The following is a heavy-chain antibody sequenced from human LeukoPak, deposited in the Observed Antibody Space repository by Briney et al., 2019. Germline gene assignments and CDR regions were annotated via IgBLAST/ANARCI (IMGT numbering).Heavy chain of an antibody. J-gene: IGHJ6*02. V-gene: IGHV3-30*18. CDR1: GFTPNSYG. D-gene: IGHD4-17*01. CDR2: ISYDGSNK. CDR3: AKTAVTTYYYGMDV. Sequence: GGSLRLSCAASGFTPNSYGMHWVHQAPGKGLEWVAVISYDGSNKYHADSVKGRFTISRDTSKNTLYLQMNSLRAEDTAMYYCAKTAVTTYYYGMDVWGQGTTVTVSS.